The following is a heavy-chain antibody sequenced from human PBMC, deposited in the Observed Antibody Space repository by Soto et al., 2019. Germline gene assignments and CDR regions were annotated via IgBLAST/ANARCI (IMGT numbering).Heavy chain of an antibody. CDR2: IGGSGGDT. D-gene: IGHD2-21*02. CDR3: VKVSHIVVVTAIGLFDY. CDR1: GFTFNSYA. V-gene: IGHV3-23*01. Sequence: GGSLRLSCAASGFTFNSYAMSWVRQAPGKGLEWVSAIGGSGGDTYYADSVKGRFTISRDNSKNTLYLQMNSLRAEDTAVYYCVKVSHIVVVTAIGLFDYWGQGTLVTVSS. J-gene: IGHJ4*02.